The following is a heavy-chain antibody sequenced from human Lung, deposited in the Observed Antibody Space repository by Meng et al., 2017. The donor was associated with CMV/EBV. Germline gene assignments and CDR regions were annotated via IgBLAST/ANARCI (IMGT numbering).Heavy chain of an antibody. CDR2: ISSSSSFI. Sequence: GESLKISCAASGFTFSVYSINWVRQAPGKGLEWVSSISSSSSFIYYADSVKGRFTISRDNAENSLSLQMNGLRAEDTAVYYCARESSGSFVLDVWGQGNTVTVSS. CDR3: ARESSGSFVLDV. CDR1: GFTFSVYS. J-gene: IGHJ6*02. D-gene: IGHD6-25*01. V-gene: IGHV3-21*01.